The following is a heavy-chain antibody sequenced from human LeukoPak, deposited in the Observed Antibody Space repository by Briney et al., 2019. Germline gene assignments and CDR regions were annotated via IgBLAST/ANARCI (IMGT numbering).Heavy chain of an antibody. CDR2: ISSSSSYI. D-gene: IGHD2-2*01. J-gene: IGHJ6*02. CDR3: ASGSNAPLSVVVPAARYYYYGMDV. Sequence: GGSLRLSCAASGFTFSSYSMNWVRQAPGEGLEWVSSISSSSSYIYYADSVKGRFTISRDNAKNSLYLQMNSLRAEDTAVYYCASGSNAPLSVVVPAARYYYYGMDVWGQGTTVTVSS. CDR1: GFTFSSYS. V-gene: IGHV3-21*01.